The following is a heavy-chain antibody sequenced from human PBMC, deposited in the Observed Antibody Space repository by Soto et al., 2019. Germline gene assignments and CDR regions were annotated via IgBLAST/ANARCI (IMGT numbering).Heavy chain of an antibody. V-gene: IGHV5-51*01. CDR3: SKFKYSTSVRYLQH. D-gene: IGHD6-6*01. J-gene: IGHJ1*01. CDR1: GYRFSRYW. CDR2: IYPDDSDT. Sequence: GESLKISCKTSGYRFSRYWIGWVRQMPGKGLEWMGVIYPDDSDTRYSPSFQGQVTISADKSISTAYLQWTSLKASDTAIYYCSKFKYSTSVRYLQHWGQGTPVTVSS.